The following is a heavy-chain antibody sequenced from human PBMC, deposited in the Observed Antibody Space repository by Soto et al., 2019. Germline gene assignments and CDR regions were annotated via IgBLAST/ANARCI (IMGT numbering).Heavy chain of an antibody. D-gene: IGHD3-10*01. CDR1: GFSLSAGGVG. CDR3: ARRRGGCGGAWTTPYFDY. CDR2: IYWDDDK. V-gene: IGHV2-5*02. Sequence: QITLKESGPTLVKPTQTLTLTCTFSGFSLSAGGVGVGWIRQPPGKALEWLAVIYWDDDKSWSRSLRDRLTITKDTSKNQVVLTMSNVDPLDTGTYYCARRRGGCGGAWTTPYFDYWGQGTLVTVSS. J-gene: IGHJ4*02.